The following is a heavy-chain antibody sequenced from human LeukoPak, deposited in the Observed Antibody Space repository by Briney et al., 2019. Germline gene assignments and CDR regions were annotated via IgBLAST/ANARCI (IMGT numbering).Heavy chain of an antibody. CDR2: ISGSGGST. V-gene: IGHV3-23*01. CDR3: AKGIGYCTSASCFRNKGNWFDP. D-gene: IGHD2-2*01. J-gene: IGHJ5*02. CDR1: GFTFSSFA. Sequence: GGSLRLSCAASGFTFSSFAMSWVRQAPGKGLEWVSTISGSGGSTYYTDSVKGRFTISRDNSKNTLYLQMNTLRAEDTALYYCAKGIGYCTSASCFRNKGNWFDPWGQGTLVTVSS.